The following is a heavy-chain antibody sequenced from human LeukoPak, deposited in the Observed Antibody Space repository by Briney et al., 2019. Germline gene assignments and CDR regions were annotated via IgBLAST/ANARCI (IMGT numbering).Heavy chain of an antibody. CDR3: ARDITWFGEFDSYYFDY. CDR1: GYTFTSYG. D-gene: IGHD3-10*01. CDR2: ISAYNGNT. V-gene: IGHV1-18*01. J-gene: IGHJ4*02. Sequence: ASVKVSCKASGYTFTSYGISWVRQAPGQGLEWMGWISAYNGNTNYAQKLQGRVTMTTDTSTSTAYMELRSLRSDDTAVYYCARDITWFGEFDSYYFDYWGQGTLVTVSS.